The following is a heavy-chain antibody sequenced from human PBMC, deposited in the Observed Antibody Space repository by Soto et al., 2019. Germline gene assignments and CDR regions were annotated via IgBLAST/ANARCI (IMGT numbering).Heavy chain of an antibody. CDR1: GFTFSSYA. Sequence: GGSLRLSCAASGFTFSSYAMSWVRQAPGKGLEWVSAISGSGGSTYYADSVKGRFTISRDNSKNTLYLQMNSLRAEDTAVYYCARLPLEPGIAAVTWGQGTLVTVSS. CDR2: ISGSGGST. CDR3: ARLPLEPGIAAVT. V-gene: IGHV3-23*01. D-gene: IGHD6-13*01. J-gene: IGHJ5*02.